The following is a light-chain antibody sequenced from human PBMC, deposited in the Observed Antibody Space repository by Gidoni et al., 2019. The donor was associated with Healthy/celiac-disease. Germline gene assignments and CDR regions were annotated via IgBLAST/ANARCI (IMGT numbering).Light chain of an antibody. CDR3: QQYGSSPA. CDR2: GAS. V-gene: IGKV3-20*01. CDR1: QSVSSSY. Sequence: IVFAPSPGTLSLSPGERATLSCRASQSVSSSYLAWYQQKPGQAPRLLIDGASSRATGIPDRCSGRGSGKDFTITSSRLEPEDVAVYYWQQYGSSPAFGQGTKLEIK. J-gene: IGKJ2*01.